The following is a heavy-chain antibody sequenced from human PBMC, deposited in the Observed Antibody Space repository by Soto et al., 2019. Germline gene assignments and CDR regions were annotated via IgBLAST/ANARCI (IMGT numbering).Heavy chain of an antibody. D-gene: IGHD2-15*01. Sequence: ASVKVSCKASDYTFTTYAITWVRQAPGQGLEWMGWISAYNGNTKYAQKLQGRVTMTTDTSTSTAYMELRSLRSDDTAVYYCARVLDERAATFDYWGQGTLVTVSS. CDR2: ISAYNGNT. CDR3: ARVLDERAATFDY. V-gene: IGHV1-18*01. CDR1: DYTFTTYA. J-gene: IGHJ4*02.